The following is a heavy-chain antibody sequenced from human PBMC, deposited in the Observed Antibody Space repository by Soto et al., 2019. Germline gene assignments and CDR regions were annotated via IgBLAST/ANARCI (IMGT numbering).Heavy chain of an antibody. D-gene: IGHD1-1*01. CDR1: GDSVSSKSAA. Sequence: PSHTLSLTCAISGDSVSSKSAAWNLIRQSPSRGLEWLGRTYYRSKWNNNYEVSVKSRITINPETSKNQFSLQVNSVTPEDTAVYFCARGHEGTMEVWGEGTKVTVSS. CDR2: TYYRSKWNN. V-gene: IGHV6-1*01. CDR3: ARGHEGTMEV. J-gene: IGHJ6*04.